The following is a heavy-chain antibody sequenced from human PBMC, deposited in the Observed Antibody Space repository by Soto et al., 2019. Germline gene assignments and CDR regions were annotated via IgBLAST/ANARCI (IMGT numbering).Heavy chain of an antibody. CDR1: GYTFTGYY. J-gene: IGHJ6*02. V-gene: IGHV1-2*02. CDR2: INPNSGGT. D-gene: IGHD3-22*01. CDR3: ARLGASSYYDSSGSTSDYYGMDV. Sequence: ASVKVSCTASGYTFTGYYMHWVRQAPGQGLEWMGWINPNSGGTNYAQKFQGRVTMTRDTSISTAYMELSRLRSDDTAVYYCARLGASSYYDSSGSTSDYYGMDVWGQGTTVTVSS.